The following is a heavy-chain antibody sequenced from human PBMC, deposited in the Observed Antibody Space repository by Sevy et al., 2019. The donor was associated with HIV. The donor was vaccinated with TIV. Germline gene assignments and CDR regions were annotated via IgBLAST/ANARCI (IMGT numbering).Heavy chain of an antibody. V-gene: IGHV4-59*01. CDR3: ARDRWHDSSGFDY. CDR1: GGSISSYY. J-gene: IGHJ4*02. D-gene: IGHD3-22*01. CDR2: IYYSGST. Sequence: SETLSLTCTVSGGSISSYYWSWIRQPPGKGLEWIGYIYYSGSTNYNPPLKSRVTISVDTSKNQFSLKLSSVTAADTAVYYCARDRWHDSSGFDYWGQGTLVTVSS.